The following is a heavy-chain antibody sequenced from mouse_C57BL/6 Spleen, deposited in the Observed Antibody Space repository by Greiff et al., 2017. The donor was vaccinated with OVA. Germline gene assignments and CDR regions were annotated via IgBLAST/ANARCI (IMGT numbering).Heavy chain of an antibody. CDR3: ARSYDGYYLLSMDY. CDR1: GYTFTSYW. J-gene: IGHJ4*01. D-gene: IGHD2-3*01. CDR2: IHPNSGST. Sequence: VQLQQPGAELVKPGASVKLSCKASGYTFTSYWMHWVKQRPGQGLEWIGMIHPNSGSTNYNEKFKSKATLTVDKSSSTAYMQLSSLTSEDSAVYYCARSYDGYYLLSMDYWGQGTSVTVSS. V-gene: IGHV1-64*01.